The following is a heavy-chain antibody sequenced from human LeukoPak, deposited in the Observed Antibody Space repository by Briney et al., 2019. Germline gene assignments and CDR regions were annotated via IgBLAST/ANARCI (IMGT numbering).Heavy chain of an antibody. CDR3: ARVQAYGDYPDDY. CDR2: IIPIFGTA. D-gene: IGHD4-17*01. V-gene: IGHV1-69*05. J-gene: IGHJ4*02. Sequence: WASVKVSCKASGGTFSSYAISWVRQAPGQGLEWMGGIIPIFGTANYAQKFQGRVTMTRDTSTSTVYMELSSLRSEDTAVYYCARVQAYGDYPDDYWGQGTLVTVSS. CDR1: GGTFSSYA.